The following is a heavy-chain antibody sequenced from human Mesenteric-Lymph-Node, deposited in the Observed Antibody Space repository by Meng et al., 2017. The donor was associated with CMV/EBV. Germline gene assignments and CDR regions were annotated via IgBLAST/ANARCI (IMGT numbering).Heavy chain of an antibody. CDR3: TRDSDELRYFDWLFPMDH. CDR2: MSSGTNYI. D-gene: IGHD3-9*01. J-gene: IGHJ4*02. V-gene: IGHV3-21*01. CDR1: GFSFDRHG. Sequence: GESLKISCEASGFSFDRHGMNWVRQAPGKGLEWVASMSSGTNYIHYADSVKGRFTISRDNAKNSLSLQMNGLRVEDTAVYYCTRDSDELRYFDWLFPMDHWGQGTLVTVSS.